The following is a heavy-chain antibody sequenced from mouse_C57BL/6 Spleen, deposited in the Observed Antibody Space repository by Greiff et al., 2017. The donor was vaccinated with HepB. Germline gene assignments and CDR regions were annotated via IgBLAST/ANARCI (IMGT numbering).Heavy chain of an antibody. Sequence: QVQLQQPGAELVRPGTSVKLSCKASGYTFTSYWMHWVKQRPGQGLEWIGVIDPSDSYTNYNQKFKGKATLTVDTSSSTAYMQRSSLTSEDSAVYYCARRGGSHYYAMDYWGQGTSVTVSS. V-gene: IGHV1-59*01. D-gene: IGHD6-1*01. CDR3: ARRGGSHYYAMDY. CDR1: GYTFTSYW. CDR2: IDPSDSYT. J-gene: IGHJ4*01.